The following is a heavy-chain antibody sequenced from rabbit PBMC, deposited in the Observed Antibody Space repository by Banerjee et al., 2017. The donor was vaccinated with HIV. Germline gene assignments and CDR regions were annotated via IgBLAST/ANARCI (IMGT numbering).Heavy chain of an antibody. CDR2: IYTGSDTT. J-gene: IGHJ4*01. Sequence: QEQLEESGGDLVKPEGSLTLTCTVSGFSFSSGYDICWVRQAPGKGLEWIACIYTGSDTTYYASWATGRFTISKTSSTTVTLQMTSLTAADTATYFCARGVTESTTYNYFNLWGQGTLVTVS. V-gene: IGHV1S45*01. D-gene: IGHD4-1*01. CDR1: GFSFSSGYD. CDR3: ARGVTESTTYNYFNL.